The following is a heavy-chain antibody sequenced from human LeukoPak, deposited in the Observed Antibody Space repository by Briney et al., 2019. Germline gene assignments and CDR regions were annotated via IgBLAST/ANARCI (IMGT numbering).Heavy chain of an antibody. D-gene: IGHD1-26*01. V-gene: IGHV3-66*01. CDR3: ARDKSVGATSQDY. J-gene: IGHJ4*02. CDR1: GFTVSNYY. CDR2: IYKGGNT. Sequence: PGGSLRLSCAASGFTVSNYYMSWVRQAPGKGLEWVSVIYKGGNTYYADSVKGRFTISRDNSKNTLYLQMNSLRAEDTAVYYCARDKSVGATSQDYWGQGTLVTVSS.